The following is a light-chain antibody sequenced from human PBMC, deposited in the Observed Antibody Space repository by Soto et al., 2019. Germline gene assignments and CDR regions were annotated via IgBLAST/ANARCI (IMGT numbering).Light chain of an antibody. J-gene: IGKJ1*01. CDR1: QSVSSSY. V-gene: IGKV3D-7*01. CDR2: GAS. CDR3: QQDYNLPWT. Sequence: PGERVTLSCRASQSVSSSYLTWYQQKPGQAPRLLIYGASTRATSIPARFSGSGSGTDFTLTISSLQPEDFAVYYCQQDYNLPWTFGQGTKV.